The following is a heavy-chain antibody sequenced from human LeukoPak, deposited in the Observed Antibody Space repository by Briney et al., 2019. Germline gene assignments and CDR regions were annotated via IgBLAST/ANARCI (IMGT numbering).Heavy chain of an antibody. CDR2: ISPSGGST. Sequence: GGSLRLSCAASGFTFSSIAMTWVRQAPGKGLEWVSAISPSGGSTYYADSVKGRYTISRDNSKNTLYLQMNSLRAEDTAVYYCAKEGGVVLREATINYRGQGNLVAVSS. CDR3: AKEGGVVLREATINY. V-gene: IGHV3-23*01. J-gene: IGHJ4*02. CDR1: GFTFSSIA. D-gene: IGHD5-12*01.